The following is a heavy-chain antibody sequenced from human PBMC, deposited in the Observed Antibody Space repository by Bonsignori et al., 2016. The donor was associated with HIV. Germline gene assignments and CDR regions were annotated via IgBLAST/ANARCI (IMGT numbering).Heavy chain of an antibody. V-gene: IGHV3-48*02. Sequence: WIRQPPGKGLEWVSYIRSSSSSIYYADSVKGRFTISRDNAKNSLYLQMNSLRDEDTAVYYCARVSYTSSWSTYYFYMDVWGRGTTVTVSS. CDR2: IRSSSSSI. D-gene: IGHD6-13*01. J-gene: IGHJ6*03. CDR3: ARVSYTSSWSTYYFYMDV.